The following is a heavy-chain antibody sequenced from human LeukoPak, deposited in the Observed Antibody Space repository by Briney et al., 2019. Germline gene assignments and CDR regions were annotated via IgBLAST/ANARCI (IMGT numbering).Heavy chain of an antibody. CDR1: GGSIGSYY. V-gene: IGHV4-59*01. CDR2: IHYSGST. D-gene: IGHD6-19*01. CDR3: ARDGVAGGFDY. J-gene: IGHJ4*02. Sequence: SETLSLTCTVSGGSIGSYYWNWIRPAPGKGLEWIGYIHYSGSTNHNSSLKSRVTISVDTSKNQYSLKLSSVTAADTAVYYCARDGVAGGFDYWGQGTLVTVSS.